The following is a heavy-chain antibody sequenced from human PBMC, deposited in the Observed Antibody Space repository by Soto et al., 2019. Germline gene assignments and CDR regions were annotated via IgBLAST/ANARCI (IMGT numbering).Heavy chain of an antibody. D-gene: IGHD3-10*01. J-gene: IGHJ5*02. V-gene: IGHV1-18*04. CDR2: IGAYNGNT. Sequence: ASEKVSCKASGYTFTSYGISWVRQAPGQGLEWMGWIGAYNGNTNYAQKLQGRVTMTTDTSTSTAYMELRSLRSDDTAVYYCAGEVDRVTMVRGVMGGPQSELDPCGQGTVVTVYS. CDR3: AGEVDRVTMVRGVMGGPQSELDP. CDR1: GYTFTSYG.